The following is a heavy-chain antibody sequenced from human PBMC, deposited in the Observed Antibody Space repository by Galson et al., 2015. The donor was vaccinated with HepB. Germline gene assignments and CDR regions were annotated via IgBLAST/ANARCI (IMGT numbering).Heavy chain of an antibody. CDR1: GFTFSSYG. D-gene: IGHD4-11*01. CDR3: AKDGEATVTPGYYYYYMDV. J-gene: IGHJ6*03. V-gene: IGHV3-30*18. CDR2: ISYDGSNK. Sequence: SLRLSCAASGFTFSSYGMHWVRQAPGKGLEWVAVISYDGSNKYYADSVKGRFTISRDNSKNTLYLQMNSLRAEDTAVYYCAKDGEATVTPGYYYYYMDVWGKWTTVTVTS.